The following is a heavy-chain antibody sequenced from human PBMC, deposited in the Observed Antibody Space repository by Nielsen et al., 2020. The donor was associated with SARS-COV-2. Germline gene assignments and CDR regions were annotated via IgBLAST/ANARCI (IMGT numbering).Heavy chain of an antibody. CDR1: GGSISSGDYY. CDR3: ARAGVGGGWYYGMDV. J-gene: IGHJ6*02. Sequence: SETLSLTCTVSGGSISSGDYYWSWIRQPPGKGLEWIGYIYYSGSTYYNPSLKSRVTISVDTSKNQFSLKLSSVTAADTAVYYCARAGVGGGWYYGMDVWGQGTTVTVSS. CDR2: IYYSGST. D-gene: IGHD1-26*01. V-gene: IGHV4-30-4*01.